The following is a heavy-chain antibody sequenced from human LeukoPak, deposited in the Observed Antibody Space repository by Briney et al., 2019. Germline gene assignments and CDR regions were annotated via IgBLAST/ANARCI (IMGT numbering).Heavy chain of an antibody. CDR3: ARGAYYYED. D-gene: IGHD3-22*01. V-gene: IGHV3-48*01. CDR2: ISSSSSTI. CDR1: GFTFSSHS. J-gene: IGHJ4*02. Sequence: PGGSLRLSCAASGFTFSSHSMNWVRQAPGEGLEWVSYISSSSSTIYYADSVKGRFTISRDNAKNSLYLQMNSLRAEGTAVYYCARGAYYYEDWGQGTLVTVSS.